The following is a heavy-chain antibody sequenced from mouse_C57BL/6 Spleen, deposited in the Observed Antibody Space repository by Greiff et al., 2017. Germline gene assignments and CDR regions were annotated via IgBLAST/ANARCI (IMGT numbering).Heavy chain of an antibody. CDR2: IYPGSGST. V-gene: IGHV1-55*01. D-gene: IGHD2-4*01. CDR1: GYTFTSYW. J-gene: IGHJ4*01. CDR3: ARGADYDGVYYAMDY. Sequence: QVHVKPSGAELVKPGASVKMSCKASGYTFTSYWITWVKQRPGQGLEWIGDIYPGSGSTNYNEKFKSKATLTVDTSSSTAYMQLSSLTSEDSAVYYCARGADYDGVYYAMDYWGQGTSVTVSS.